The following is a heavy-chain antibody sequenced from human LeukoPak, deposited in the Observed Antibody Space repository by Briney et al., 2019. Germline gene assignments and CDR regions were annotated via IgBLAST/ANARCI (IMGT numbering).Heavy chain of an antibody. Sequence: SETLSLTCTVAGGSISSSTYNWGWIRQPPGKGLEWIGSVYYTGITYYNPSVESRVTISVDTSKNHFALELNSVTAADTGVYFCARQVRSPVVMFMHVWGKGTRVIVSS. CDR1: GGSISSSTYN. D-gene: IGHD3-22*01. J-gene: IGHJ6*03. CDR3: ARQVRSPVVMFMHV. CDR2: VYYTGIT. V-gene: IGHV4-39*01.